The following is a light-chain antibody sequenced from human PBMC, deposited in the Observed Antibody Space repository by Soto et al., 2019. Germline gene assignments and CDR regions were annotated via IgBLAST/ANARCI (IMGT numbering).Light chain of an antibody. CDR2: DAN. Sequence: EIQMTQSPSSLSASVGDRVTNTCRASQGISHNLAWYQQRPGQVPKLLIHDANILQSGVPSRFSGSGAGTDVTLTISSLQPEDVATYYCQKYNSAPRTFGQGNKVDIK. CDR1: QGISHN. CDR3: QKYNSAPRT. J-gene: IGKJ1*01. V-gene: IGKV1-27*01.